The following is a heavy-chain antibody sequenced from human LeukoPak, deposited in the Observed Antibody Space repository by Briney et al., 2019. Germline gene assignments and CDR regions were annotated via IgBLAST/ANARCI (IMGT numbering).Heavy chain of an antibody. CDR1: GYTFISYG. Sequence: ASLKVSCKTSGYTFISYGISWLRQAPGQGIEWMGWISANKGDTEYAQKFQGRLTVTRDTSTSTAYMELKRLKSDDTAVYYCARADIIVVAGATPVGSAFEYWGQGTLTTVS. V-gene: IGHV1-18*01. J-gene: IGHJ4*02. CDR3: ARADIIVVAGATPVGSAFEY. CDR2: ISANKGDT. D-gene: IGHD2-15*01.